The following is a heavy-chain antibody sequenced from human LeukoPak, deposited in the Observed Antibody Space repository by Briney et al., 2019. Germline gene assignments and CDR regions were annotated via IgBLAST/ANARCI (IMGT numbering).Heavy chain of an antibody. CDR3: ARDAEYYYDSSGYSVGAFDI. J-gene: IGHJ3*02. CDR1: GFMFSSYW. Sequence: GGSLRLSCAASGFMFSSYWMTWVRQAPGKGLEWVANINEDGSEKYYVDSVKGRFTISRDNAKNSLYLQMNSLRAEDTAVYYCARDAEYYYDSSGYSVGAFDIWGQGTMVTVSS. V-gene: IGHV3-7*01. D-gene: IGHD3-22*01. CDR2: INEDGSEK.